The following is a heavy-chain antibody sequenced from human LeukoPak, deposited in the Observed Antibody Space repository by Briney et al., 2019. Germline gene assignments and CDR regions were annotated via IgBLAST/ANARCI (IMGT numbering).Heavy chain of an antibody. V-gene: IGHV3-43*02. J-gene: IGHJ2*01. CDR1: GFTFDDYV. Sequence: QPGGSLRLSSATSGFTFDDYVMHWIRQAPGKGLEWVSLISGDGSTTYYADSVKGRFTISRDNNKNSLYLQMNSLRTEDTALYYCAKDVLMTTGWYVVLWGRGTLVTVSS. CDR2: ISGDGSTT. CDR3: AKDVLMTTGWYVVL. D-gene: IGHD4-11*01.